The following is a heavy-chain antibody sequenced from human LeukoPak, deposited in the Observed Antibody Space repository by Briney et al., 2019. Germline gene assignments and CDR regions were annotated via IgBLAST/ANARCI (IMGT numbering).Heavy chain of an antibody. Sequence: PGGSLRLSCAASGFTVSSNCMSWIRQAPGKGLEWVSYISSSGSTIYYADSVKGRFTISRDNAKNSLYLQMNSLRAEDTAVYYCARDAKGGYSGSYYGLWGQGTLVTVSS. CDR3: ARDAKGGYSGSYYGL. CDR1: GFTVSSNC. J-gene: IGHJ4*02. D-gene: IGHD1-26*01. V-gene: IGHV3-11*01. CDR2: ISSSGSTI.